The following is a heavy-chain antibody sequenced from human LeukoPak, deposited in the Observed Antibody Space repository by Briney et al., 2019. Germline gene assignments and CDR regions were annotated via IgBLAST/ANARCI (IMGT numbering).Heavy chain of an antibody. J-gene: IGHJ1*01. CDR1: GYTFPSYD. CDR2: MNPNSGNT. CDR3: ARGLRDSSGREYFQH. V-gene: IGHV1-8*01. Sequence: GASVKVSCKASGYTFPSYDISWVRQAAGQGLEWMGWMNPNSGNTGYAQKFKGRVTMTGNTSISTAYMELSSLRSEDTAVYYCARGLRDSSGREYFQHWGQGTLVTVSS. D-gene: IGHD3-22*01.